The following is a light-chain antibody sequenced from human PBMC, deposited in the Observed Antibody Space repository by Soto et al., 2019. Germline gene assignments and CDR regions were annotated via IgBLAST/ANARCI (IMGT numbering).Light chain of an antibody. CDR2: GTF. CDR3: QHLNNYPPFT. Sequence: IQLTQSPSSLSASVGDRVSITCRASQDIKTYLAWYQQKRGKAPKLLISGTFTLQSGVPSRFNGSGSGTDFTLTISRLQPGDFATYYCQHLNNYPPFTFGPGTKVDLE. V-gene: IGKV1-9*01. CDR1: QDIKTY. J-gene: IGKJ3*01.